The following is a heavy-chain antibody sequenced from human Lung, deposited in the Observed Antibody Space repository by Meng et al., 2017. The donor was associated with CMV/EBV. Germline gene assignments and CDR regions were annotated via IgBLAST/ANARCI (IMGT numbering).Heavy chain of an antibody. J-gene: IGHJ6*02. V-gene: IGHV3-30*02. CDR1: GFTFSSYG. CDR2: IRYDGSNK. D-gene: IGHD2-2*01. CDR3: AKVVRLGYCSSTSCPARSYYYYGMDV. Sequence: GGSXRLXCAASGFTFSSYGMHWVRQAPGKGLEWVAFIRYDGSNKYYADSVKGRFTISRDNSKNTLYLQMNSLRAEDTAVYYCAKVVRLGYCSSTSCPARSYYYYGMDVWXQGTTVIVSS.